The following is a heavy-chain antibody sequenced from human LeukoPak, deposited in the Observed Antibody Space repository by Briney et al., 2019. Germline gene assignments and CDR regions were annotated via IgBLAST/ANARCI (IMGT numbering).Heavy chain of an antibody. D-gene: IGHD6-25*01. CDR1: GFTFSDSW. CDR3: ASSRGLDL. J-gene: IGHJ4*02. CDR2: IRPDGSQN. V-gene: IGHV3-7*01. Sequence: GGSLRLSCVASGFTFSDSWMTWVRQAPGKGLEWVADIRPDGSQNFFVDSVRGRFTVSRDNARNTLSLQMNSLRAEDTAVYYCASSRGLDLWGQGTLVTVSS.